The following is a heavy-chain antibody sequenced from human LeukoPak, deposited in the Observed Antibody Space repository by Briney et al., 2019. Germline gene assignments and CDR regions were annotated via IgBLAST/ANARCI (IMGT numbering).Heavy chain of an antibody. CDR3: AKDGGHCSGGSCYSGYYYYYYMDV. Sequence: GGSLRLSCAPSGFTFKKYAMTWVRQAPGKGLEWVSIINDSGGDTKYADSVKGRFTISRDNPKNTLYLQMNSLRAEDTAVYYCAKDGGHCSGGSCYSGYYYYYYMDVWGKGTTVTISS. CDR2: INDSGGDT. CDR1: GFTFKKYA. D-gene: IGHD2-15*01. V-gene: IGHV3-23*01. J-gene: IGHJ6*03.